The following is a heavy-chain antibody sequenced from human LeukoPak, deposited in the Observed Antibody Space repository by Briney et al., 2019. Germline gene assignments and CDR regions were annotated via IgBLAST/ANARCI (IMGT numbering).Heavy chain of an antibody. CDR2: ISSSSSYI. Sequence: PGGSLRLSCAASGFTFSSYSMNWVRQAPGKGLEWVSSISSSSSYIYYADSVKGRFTISRDNAKNSLYLQMNSLRAEDTAVYYCARSSMVRGVNYPAGYWGQGTLVTVSS. CDR1: GFTFSSYS. J-gene: IGHJ4*02. CDR3: ARSSMVRGVNYPAGY. V-gene: IGHV3-21*01. D-gene: IGHD3-10*01.